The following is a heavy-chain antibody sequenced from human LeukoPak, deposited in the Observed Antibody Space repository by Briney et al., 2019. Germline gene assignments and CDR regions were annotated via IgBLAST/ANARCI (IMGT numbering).Heavy chain of an antibody. CDR1: GLAVSTSV. CDR3: AKVGVRINSGDY. D-gene: IGHD3-10*01. V-gene: IGHV3-23*01. J-gene: IGHJ4*02. Sequence: GGPLRLSCATSGLAVSTSVIYWFRQAPGKGLEWVSDIKDADAKPSYADSVKGRFTISRDNSKNTVYLEMNSLRAEDTALYYCAKVGVRINSGDYWGQGTLVTVSS. CDR2: IKDADAKP.